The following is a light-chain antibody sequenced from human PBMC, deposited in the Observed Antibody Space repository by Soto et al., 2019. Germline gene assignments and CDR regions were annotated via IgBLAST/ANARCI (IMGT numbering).Light chain of an antibody. CDR2: GAS. CDR3: HHYGTSPT. Sequence: EIVLTQSPGTLSLSPGERATLSCRASQSVSSSYVAWYQQKPGQAPRLLIYGASSRATGVPTRFSGSGSGTDFTLTISRLEPADFAVYFCHHYGTSPTFGQGTRLEIK. CDR1: QSVSSSY. V-gene: IGKV3-20*01. J-gene: IGKJ5*01.